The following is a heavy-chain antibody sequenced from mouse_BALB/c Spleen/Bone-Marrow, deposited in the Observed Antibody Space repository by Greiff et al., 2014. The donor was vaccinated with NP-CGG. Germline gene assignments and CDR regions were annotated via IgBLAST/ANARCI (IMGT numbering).Heavy chain of an antibody. J-gene: IGHJ1*01. CDR2: IRNKANGYTT. CDR1: GFTFTDYY. V-gene: IGHV7-3*02. Sequence: EVQVVESGGGLVQPGGSLCLSCATSGFTFTDYYMSWVRQPPGKALEWLGFIRNKANGYTTEYSASVKGRFTISRDNSQSILYLQMNTLRAEDSATYYCARDKNYGSYWYFDVWGAGTTVTVSS. D-gene: IGHD2-1*01. CDR3: ARDKNYGSYWYFDV.